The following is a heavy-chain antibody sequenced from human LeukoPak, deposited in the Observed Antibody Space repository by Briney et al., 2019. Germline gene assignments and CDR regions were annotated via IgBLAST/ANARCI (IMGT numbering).Heavy chain of an antibody. CDR1: GGSISSYS. V-gene: IGHV4-59*01. D-gene: IGHD2/OR15-2a*01. CDR2: IHFTGNT. CDR3: ARGVRIENAAIYYMDV. Sequence: SETLSLNCSVSGGSISSYSWSWIRQSPGKGLEWIGYIHFTGNTKYNPSLRSRVIIPLHTPNNQFSLRLSSVTAADTAVYYCARGVRIENAAIYYMDVWGEGAKVTVSS. J-gene: IGHJ6*03.